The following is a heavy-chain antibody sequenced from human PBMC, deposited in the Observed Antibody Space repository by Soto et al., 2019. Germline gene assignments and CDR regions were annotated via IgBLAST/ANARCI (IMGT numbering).Heavy chain of an antibody. CDR3: AAWPRSSWFDY. Sequence: GGSLRLSCAASGFTFKTYWMGWVRQAPGKGLEWVGNINQDGSEKYYVDSLKGRFAISRDNAKNSLYLQMNSLRAEDTAVYYCAAWPRSSWFDYWGQGTLVTVSS. J-gene: IGHJ4*02. CDR1: GFTFKTYW. CDR2: INQDGSEK. D-gene: IGHD6-13*01. V-gene: IGHV3-7*05.